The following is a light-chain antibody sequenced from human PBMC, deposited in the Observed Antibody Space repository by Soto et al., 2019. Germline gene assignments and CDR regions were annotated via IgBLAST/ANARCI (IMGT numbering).Light chain of an antibody. CDR1: SSDVGGYNY. CDR2: DVS. J-gene: IGLJ1*01. CDR3: SSYTTSSTYV. Sequence: QSVLTQPASESGSPGQSITISCTGTSSDVGGYNYVSWYQQHPGKAPKLMIYDVSNRPSGVPNRFSGSKSGNTASLTISGLQAEDEADYFCSSYTTSSTYVFGTGTKVTVL. V-gene: IGLV2-14*01.